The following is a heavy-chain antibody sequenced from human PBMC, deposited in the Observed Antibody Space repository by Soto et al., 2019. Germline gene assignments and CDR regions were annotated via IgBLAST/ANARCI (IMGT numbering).Heavy chain of an antibody. CDR2: IWYDGSNK. CDR1: GFTFSSYG. J-gene: IGHJ6*02. D-gene: IGHD3-3*01. Sequence: GGSLRLSCAASGFTFSSYGMHWVRQAPGKGLEWVAVIWYDGSNKYYADSVKGRFTISRDNSKNTLYLQMNSLRAEDTAVYYCARGQEAITIFGVVIIGPHPTMDVWGQGTTVTVSS. CDR3: ARGQEAITIFGVVIIGPHPTMDV. V-gene: IGHV3-33*01.